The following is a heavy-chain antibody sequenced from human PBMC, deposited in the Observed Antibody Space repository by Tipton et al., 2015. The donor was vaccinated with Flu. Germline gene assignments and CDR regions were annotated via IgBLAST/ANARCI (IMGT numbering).Heavy chain of an antibody. CDR2: IYYSGST. V-gene: IGHV4-59*01. J-gene: IGHJ4*01. CDR1: GGSISSYY. CDR3: ARAEDAEDYFDY. Sequence: GLVKPSETLSLTCTVSGGSISSYYWSWIRQPPGKGLEWIGYIYYSGSTNYNPSLKSRVTISVDTSKNQFSLKLSSVTAADTAVYYCARAEDAEDYFDYWGQGTPVTVSS.